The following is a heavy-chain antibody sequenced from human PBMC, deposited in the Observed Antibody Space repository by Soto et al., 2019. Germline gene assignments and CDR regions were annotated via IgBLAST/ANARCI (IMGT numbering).Heavy chain of an antibody. J-gene: IGHJ5*02. Sequence: GGSLRLSCAASGFTFRGFTMNCVGQAPGKVLEWFSTISSNSAYIYYTDALRGRFTLSRDNAKKSLHLQMNSLREEDTAVYYCTRDASRDSSARGWFDPWGPGTLVTFSS. V-gene: IGHV3-21*01. CDR3: TRDASRDSSARGWFDP. D-gene: IGHD6-13*01. CDR1: GFTFRGFT. CDR2: ISSNSAYI.